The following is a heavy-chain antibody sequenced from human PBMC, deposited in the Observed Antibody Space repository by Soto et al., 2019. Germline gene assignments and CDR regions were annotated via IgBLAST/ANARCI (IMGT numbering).Heavy chain of an antibody. CDR3: ASTLGRRSRSNDAFDI. CDR1: GYTFTSYG. Sequence: ASVKVSCKASGYTFTSYGISWVRQAPGQGLEWMGWISAYNGNTNYAQKLQGRVTMTTDTSTSTAYMELRSLRSDDTAVYYCASTLGRRSRSNDAFDIWGQGTMVTVSS. D-gene: IGHD1-26*01. J-gene: IGHJ3*02. CDR2: ISAYNGNT. V-gene: IGHV1-18*01.